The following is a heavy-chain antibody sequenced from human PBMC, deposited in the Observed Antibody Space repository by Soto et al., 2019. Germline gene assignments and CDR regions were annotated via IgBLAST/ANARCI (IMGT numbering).Heavy chain of an antibody. Sequence: QVQLQESGPGLVKPSQTLSLTCTVSGGSMNSGGYCWNWIRQHPGEGLEWIGCISYGGTTPYNPSLKSRLTISVDTSKNPFSLMLNSVPAADTAVYYCSRGILVWGQGTLITVSS. CDR3: SRGILV. CDR1: GGSMNSGGYC. CDR2: ISYGGTT. D-gene: IGHD2-15*01. J-gene: IGHJ4*02. V-gene: IGHV4-31*03.